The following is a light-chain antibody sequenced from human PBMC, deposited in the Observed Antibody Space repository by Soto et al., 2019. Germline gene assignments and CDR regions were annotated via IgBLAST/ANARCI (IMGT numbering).Light chain of an antibody. CDR2: DTS. J-gene: IGKJ5*01. Sequence: EIVLTQSPGTLSLSPGERATLSCRAIQSVSNNYLAWYQQKPGQAPRLLIYDTSARAAGIPARFSGSGSGTEFTLTISSLQSEDFAVYYCQQFHNWPPITFGQGTRLEIK. CDR1: QSVSNN. CDR3: QQFHNWPPIT. V-gene: IGKV3-15*01.